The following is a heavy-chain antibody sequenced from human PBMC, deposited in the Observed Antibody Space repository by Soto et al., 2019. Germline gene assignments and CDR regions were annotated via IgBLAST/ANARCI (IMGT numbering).Heavy chain of an antibody. CDR2: ISSSSSYI. J-gene: IGHJ4*02. CDR1: GFTFSSYS. Sequence: GGSLRLSCAASGFTFSSYSMNWVRQAPGKGLEWVSSISSSSSYIYYADSVKGRSTISRDNAKNSLYLQMNSLRAEDTAVYYCARSPSDLSSGYLAYWGQGTLVTVS. CDR3: ARSPSDLSSGYLAY. D-gene: IGHD3-22*01. V-gene: IGHV3-21*01.